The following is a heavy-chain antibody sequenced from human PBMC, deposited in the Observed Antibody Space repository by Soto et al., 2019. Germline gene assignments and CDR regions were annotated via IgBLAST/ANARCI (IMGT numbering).Heavy chain of an antibody. CDR3: ARGPGGPDGPGDY. J-gene: IGHJ4*02. Sequence: QVQLVQSGAEVKKPGASVKVSCKASGYTFTSYAMHWVRQAPGQRLEWMGWINAGNGNTKYSQKFQGRVTISRDTSASTAYMELSSLRSEDTAVYYCARGPGGPDGPGDYWGQGTLVTVSS. V-gene: IGHV1-3*01. CDR2: INAGNGNT. CDR1: GYTFTSYA. D-gene: IGHD2-15*01.